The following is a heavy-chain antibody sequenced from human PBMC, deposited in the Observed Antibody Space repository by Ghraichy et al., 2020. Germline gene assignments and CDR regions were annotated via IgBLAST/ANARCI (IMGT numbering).Heavy chain of an antibody. Sequence: ASVKVSCKASGYTFTSYGISWVRQAPGQGLEWMGWISAYNGNTNYAQKLQGRVTMTTDTSTSTAYMELRSLRSDDTAVYYCARDLGGSWELYLSHAFDIWGQGTMVTVSS. CDR2: ISAYNGNT. J-gene: IGHJ3*02. V-gene: IGHV1-18*01. CDR1: GYTFTSYG. CDR3: ARDLGGSWELYLSHAFDI. D-gene: IGHD1-26*01.